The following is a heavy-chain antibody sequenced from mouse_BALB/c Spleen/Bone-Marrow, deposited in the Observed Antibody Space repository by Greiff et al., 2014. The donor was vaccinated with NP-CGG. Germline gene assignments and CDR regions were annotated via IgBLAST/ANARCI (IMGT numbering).Heavy chain of an antibody. CDR2: IDPANGNT. CDR3: AIYYYGSSGFAY. V-gene: IGHV14-3*02. D-gene: IGHD1-1*01. J-gene: IGHJ3*01. Sequence: EVNLVESGAELVKPGASVKLSCTASGFNIKDTYMHWVKQRPEQGLEWIGRIDPANGNTKYDPKFQGKATITADTSSNTAYLQLSSLTSEDSAVYYCAIYYYGSSGFAYWDQGTLVTVSA. CDR1: GFNIKDTY.